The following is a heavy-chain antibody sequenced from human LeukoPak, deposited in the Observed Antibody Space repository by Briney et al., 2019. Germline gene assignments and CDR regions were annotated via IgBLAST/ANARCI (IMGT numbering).Heavy chain of an antibody. CDR3: TKSREGVPTRCLDS. CDR2: ISFDGGTS. V-gene: IGHV3-30*18. D-gene: IGHD5-24*01. Sequence: GGSLRLSCAASGFTFSAYGMNWLRQAPGKGLEWVAIISFDGGTSYYADSVKGRFTISRDTSKNTLYLQMDSLRAEDTAVYYCTKSREGVPTRCLDSWGQGTLVTVSS. J-gene: IGHJ4*02. CDR1: GFTFSAYG.